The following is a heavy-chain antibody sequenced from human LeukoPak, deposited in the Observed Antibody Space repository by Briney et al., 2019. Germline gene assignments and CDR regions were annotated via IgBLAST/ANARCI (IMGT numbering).Heavy chain of an antibody. Sequence: GGSLRLSCAASGFTFSSYGMHWVRQAPGKGLEWVAVIWYDGSNKYYADSVKGRFTISRDNSKNTLYLQMNSLRAEDTAVYYCAKGYSSSRYAFDIWGQGTMVTVSS. CDR1: GFTFSSYG. V-gene: IGHV3-33*06. D-gene: IGHD6-13*01. CDR3: AKGYSSSRYAFDI. CDR2: IWYDGSNK. J-gene: IGHJ3*02.